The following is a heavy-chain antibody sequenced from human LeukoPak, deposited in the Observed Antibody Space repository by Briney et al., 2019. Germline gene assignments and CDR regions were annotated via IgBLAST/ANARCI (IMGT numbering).Heavy chain of an antibody. CDR1: GGSISSYY. CDR2: IYTSGST. D-gene: IGHD3-10*01. CDR3: AITPTPAPYGSGSYYNYFDY. V-gene: IGHV4-4*07. Sequence: SETLSLTCTVSGGSISSYYWSWIRQPAGKGLEWIGRIYTSGSTNYNPSLKSRVIMSVDTSKNQFSLKLSSVTAADTAVYYCAITPTPAPYGSGSYYNYFDYWGQGTLVTVSS. J-gene: IGHJ4*02.